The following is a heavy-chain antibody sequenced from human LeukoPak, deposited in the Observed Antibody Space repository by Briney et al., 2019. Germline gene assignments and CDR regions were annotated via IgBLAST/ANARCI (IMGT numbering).Heavy chain of an antibody. CDR1: GFTFDDYA. D-gene: IGHD3-10*01. CDR2: ISWNSGSI. CDR3: AKDMTGIGVHFDY. J-gene: IGHJ4*02. V-gene: IGHV3-9*01. Sequence: GGSLRLSCAASGFTFDDYAMHWVRQAPGKGLEWVSGISWNSGSIGYADSVKGRFTISRDNAKNSLYLQMNSLRAEDTALYYCAKDMTGIGVHFDYWGQGTLVTVSS.